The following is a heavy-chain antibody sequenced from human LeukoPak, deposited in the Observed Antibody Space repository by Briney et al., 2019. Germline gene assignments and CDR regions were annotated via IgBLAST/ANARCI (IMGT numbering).Heavy chain of an antibody. CDR1: GFTVITND. Sequence: GGSLRLSCAASGFTVITNDMTWVRQAPGKGLEWVSIISDNGDYRYYTDSVKGRFTISRDNSKNTVYMQMDSLRTDDTAIYYCAKDRGYHDKTGYRTFDYWGRGTLVTVSS. J-gene: IGHJ4*02. CDR3: AKDRGYHDKTGYRTFDY. V-gene: IGHV3-23*01. D-gene: IGHD3-9*01. CDR2: ISDNGDYR.